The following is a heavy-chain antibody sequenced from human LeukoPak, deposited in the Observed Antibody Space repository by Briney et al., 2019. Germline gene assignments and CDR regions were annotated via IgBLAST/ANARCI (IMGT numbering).Heavy chain of an antibody. CDR3: AKDDSEAVAGVWSWSDP. V-gene: IGHV3-9*01. CDR2: VSWNSGSI. D-gene: IGHD6-19*01. Sequence: PGRSLRLSCAASGFTFDDYAMHWVRQAPGKGLEWVSGVSWNSGSIGYADSVKGRFTISRDNAKNSLYLQMNSLRAEDTALYYCAKDDSEAVAGVWSWSDPWGQGTLVTVSS. CDR1: GFTFDDYA. J-gene: IGHJ5*02.